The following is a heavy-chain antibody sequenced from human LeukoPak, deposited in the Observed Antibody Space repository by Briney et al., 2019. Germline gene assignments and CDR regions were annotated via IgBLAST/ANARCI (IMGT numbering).Heavy chain of an antibody. D-gene: IGHD6-13*01. J-gene: IGHJ4*02. V-gene: IGHV3-23*01. Sequence: GGSLRLSCAASGFTFSNYAMSWVRQAPGKGLEWVSHITISGGSTYYADSVRGRFTISRDNSKNTLYLQMNSLRAEDTAVYYCARIAAAGTGDYWGRGTLVTVSS. CDR1: GFTFSNYA. CDR3: ARIAAAGTGDY. CDR2: ITISGGST.